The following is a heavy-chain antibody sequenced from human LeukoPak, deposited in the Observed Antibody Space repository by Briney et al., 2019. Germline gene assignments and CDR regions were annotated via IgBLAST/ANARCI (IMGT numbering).Heavy chain of an antibody. CDR3: VKSGIAAAGQRGYFDY. V-gene: IGHV3-30-3*01. J-gene: IGHJ4*02. D-gene: IGHD6-13*01. CDR2: ISYDGSNK. Sequence: PGGSLRLSCAASGFTFSSYAMHWVRQAPGKGLEWVAVISYDGSNKYYADSVKGRFTISRDNSKNTLYLQMNSLRAEDTGIYYCVKSGIAAAGQRGYFDYWGQGTLVTVSS. CDR1: GFTFSSYA.